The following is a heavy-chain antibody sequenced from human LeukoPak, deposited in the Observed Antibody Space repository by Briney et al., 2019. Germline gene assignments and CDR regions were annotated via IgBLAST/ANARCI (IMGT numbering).Heavy chain of an antibody. CDR3: TRVGRNMISSSWYFDY. CDR2: IRSKAYGGTT. Sequence: GGSLRLSCAASGFTFSSYSMNWVRQAPGKGLEWVGFIRSKAYGGTTEYAASVKGRFTISRDDSKSIAYLQMNSLKTEDTAVYYCTRVGRNMISSSWYFDYWGQGTLVTVSS. J-gene: IGHJ4*02. D-gene: IGHD6-13*01. CDR1: GFTFSSYS. V-gene: IGHV3-49*04.